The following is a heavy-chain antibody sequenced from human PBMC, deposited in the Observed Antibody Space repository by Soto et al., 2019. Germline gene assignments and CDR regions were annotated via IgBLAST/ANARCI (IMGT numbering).Heavy chain of an antibody. D-gene: IGHD2-8*01. V-gene: IGHV4-39*01. J-gene: IGHJ4*02. CDR1: GGSFSNSNYY. Sequence: LSLTCTVSGGSFSNSNYYWGWIRQSPGKGLEWIGSVYYRGRSYSKSSVKSRVTISVDTSKNQFSLNLNSVTASDTAVYYCVSQRTSVLTQAYFDYWGPGALVTVSS. CDR3: VSQRTSVLTQAYFDY. CDR2: VYYRGRS.